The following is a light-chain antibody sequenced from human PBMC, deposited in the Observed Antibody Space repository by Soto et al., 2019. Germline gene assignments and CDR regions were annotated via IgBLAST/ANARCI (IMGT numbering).Light chain of an antibody. CDR2: GAS. CDR1: QSVSSSY. CDR3: QQYGSSPFT. Sequence: EFVLTQSPGTLSLSPGERATLSCRASQSVSSSYLAWYQQKPGQAPRLLIYGASSRATGISDRFSGSGSGTDFTLTISRLEAEDFAVYYCQQYGSSPFTFGPGTKVDIK. V-gene: IGKV3-20*01. J-gene: IGKJ3*01.